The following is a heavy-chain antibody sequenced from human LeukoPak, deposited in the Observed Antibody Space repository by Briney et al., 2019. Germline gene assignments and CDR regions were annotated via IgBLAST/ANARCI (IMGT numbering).Heavy chain of an antibody. D-gene: IGHD6-13*01. Sequence: PGGSLRLSCAASGFTFDDYAMHWVRQAPGKGLEWVSGISWNSGSIAYADSVKGRFTISRDNAKNSLYLQMNSLRPEDTALYYCSKTGPSGQQLIKRYFDYWGQGTLVTVSS. CDR3: SKTGPSGQQLIKRYFDY. CDR1: GFTFDDYA. J-gene: IGHJ4*02. V-gene: IGHV3-9*01. CDR2: ISWNSGSI.